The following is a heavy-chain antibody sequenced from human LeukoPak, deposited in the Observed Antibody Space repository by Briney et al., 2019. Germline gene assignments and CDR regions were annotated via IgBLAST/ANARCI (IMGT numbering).Heavy chain of an antibody. J-gene: IGHJ6*03. CDR2: IWYDGSNK. CDR1: GFTFSSYG. D-gene: IGHD2-21*02. V-gene: IGHV3-33*06. CDR3: AKGSCGGDCYRAYYYYYMDV. Sequence: GRSLRLSCAASGFTFSSYGMHWVCQAPGKGLEWVAVIWYDGSNKYYADSVKGRFTISRDNSKNTLYLQMNSLRAEDTAVYYCAKGSCGGDCYRAYYYYYMDVWGKGTTVTVSS.